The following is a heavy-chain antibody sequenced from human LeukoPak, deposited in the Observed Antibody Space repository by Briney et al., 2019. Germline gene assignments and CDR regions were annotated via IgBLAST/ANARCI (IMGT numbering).Heavy chain of an antibody. V-gene: IGHV4-30-4*01. CDR3: ARSTRNENGSGYPTLFDY. CDR1: GGSISSGDYY. Sequence: PSQTLSLTCTVSGGSISSGDYYWSWIRQPPGKGLEWIGYIYYSGSTYYNPSLKSRVTISVDTSKNQFSLKLSSVTAADTAVYYCARSTRNENGSGYPTLFDYWGQGTLVTVSS. CDR2: IYYSGST. D-gene: IGHD3-22*01. J-gene: IGHJ4*02.